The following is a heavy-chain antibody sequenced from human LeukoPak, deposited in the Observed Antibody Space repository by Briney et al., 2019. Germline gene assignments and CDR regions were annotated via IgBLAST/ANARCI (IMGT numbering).Heavy chain of an antibody. CDR3: ARDIVVVPAAEAREHNWFDP. CDR1: GNTFTSYY. CDR2: INPSGGST. V-gene: IGHV1-46*01. Sequence: ASVKVSCKASGNTFTSYYMHWVRRAPGQGLEWMGIINPSGGSTSYAQKFQGRVTMTRDTSTSTVYMELSSLRSEDTAVYYCARDIVVVPAAEAREHNWFDPWGQGTLVTVSS. J-gene: IGHJ5*02. D-gene: IGHD2-2*01.